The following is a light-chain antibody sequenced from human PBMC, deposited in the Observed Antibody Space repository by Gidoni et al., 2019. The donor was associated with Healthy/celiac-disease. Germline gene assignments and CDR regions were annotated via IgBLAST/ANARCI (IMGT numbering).Light chain of an antibody. Sequence: DIQMTQSPSTLSASVGDRVTITCRARQSISSWLAWYQQKPGKAPKLLIYKASSLESGVPSRFSGSGSGTEFTLTISSLQPDDFATYYCQQYNSYSGAFGQGTKVEIK. CDR1: QSISSW. CDR2: KAS. CDR3: QQYNSYSGA. J-gene: IGKJ1*01. V-gene: IGKV1-5*03.